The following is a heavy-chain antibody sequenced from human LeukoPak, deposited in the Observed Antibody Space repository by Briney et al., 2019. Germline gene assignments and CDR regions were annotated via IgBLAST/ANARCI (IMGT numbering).Heavy chain of an antibody. J-gene: IGHJ4*02. Sequence: SGGSLRLSCAASGFTFSSYSMNWVRQAPGKGLEWVSYISSSSSTIYYADSVKGRFTISRDNAKNSLYLQMNSLKTEDTAVYYCTRLSGDNWNYGGNFDSWGQGTLVTVSS. CDR3: TRLSGDNWNYGGNFDS. D-gene: IGHD1-7*01. CDR1: GFTFSSYS. CDR2: ISSSSSTI. V-gene: IGHV3-48*01.